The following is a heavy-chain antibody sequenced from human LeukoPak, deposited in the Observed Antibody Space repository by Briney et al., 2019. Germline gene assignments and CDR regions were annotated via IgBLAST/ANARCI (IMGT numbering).Heavy chain of an antibody. Sequence: KTSETLSLTCAVYGGSFSGYYWSWIRQPPGKGLEWIGEINHSGSTNYNPSLKSRVTISVDTSKNQFSLKLSSVTAADTAVYYCARARDRTWRLYKLLLYNWFDPWGQGTLVTVSS. V-gene: IGHV4-34*01. CDR2: INHSGST. CDR3: ARARDRTWRLYKLLLYNWFDP. J-gene: IGHJ5*02. CDR1: GGSFSGYY. D-gene: IGHD2-2*01.